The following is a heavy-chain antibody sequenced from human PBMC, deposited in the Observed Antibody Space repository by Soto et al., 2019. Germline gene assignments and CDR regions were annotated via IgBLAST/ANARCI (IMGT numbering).Heavy chain of an antibody. CDR1: GFTISGKKY. J-gene: IGHJ3*01. CDR2: LYDIDGS. D-gene: IGHD1-1*01. CDR3: ATWHEREHAYDV. V-gene: IGHV3-53*01. Sequence: DVQLVESGGGLIQPGESLRLSCGAFGFTISGKKYVAWVRQAPGKGPEWVSALYDIDGSFYADSVKGRFTTSSDSSKTTVYLQMNDLRPDDTAVYYCATWHEREHAYDVWGLGTTVNVSS.